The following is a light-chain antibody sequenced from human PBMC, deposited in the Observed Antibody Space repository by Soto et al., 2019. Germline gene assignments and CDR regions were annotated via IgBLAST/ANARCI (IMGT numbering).Light chain of an antibody. J-gene: IGLJ1*01. Sequence: FVRNQAASVFGAPGQSITISLTGTSSDVGGYNYVSWYQQHPGKAPKLMIYDVSNRPSGVSNRFSGSKSGNTASLTISGLQAEDEADYYCSSYTSSSTLVFGTGTKVTVL. CDR1: SSDVGGYNY. V-gene: IGLV2-14*01. CDR2: DVS. CDR3: SSYTSSSTLV.